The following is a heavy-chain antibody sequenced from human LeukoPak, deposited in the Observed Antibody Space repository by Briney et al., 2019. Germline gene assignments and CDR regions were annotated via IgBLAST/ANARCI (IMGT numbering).Heavy chain of an antibody. CDR2: INTNTGNP. D-gene: IGHD1-1*01. Sequence: GASVKVSCKASGYTFTSYAMNRVRQAPGQGLEWMGWINTNTGNPTYAQGFTGRFVFSLDTSASTAYLQISSLKAEDTAVYYCARALTDYSQLPSDAFDIWGQGTMVTVSS. CDR3: ARALTDYSQLPSDAFDI. V-gene: IGHV7-4-1*02. CDR1: GYTFTSYA. J-gene: IGHJ3*02.